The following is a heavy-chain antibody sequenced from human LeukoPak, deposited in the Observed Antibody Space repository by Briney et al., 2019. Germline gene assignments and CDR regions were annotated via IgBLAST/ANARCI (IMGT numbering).Heavy chain of an antibody. J-gene: IGHJ4*02. CDR3: AKPTYYYGSGSYYPFDY. D-gene: IGHD3-10*01. CDR1: RFTFSSYG. Sequence: GRSLRLSCAASRFTFSSYGMHWVRQAPGKGLEWVAVISYDGSNKYYADSVKGRFTISRDNSKNTLYLQMNSLRAKDTAVYYCAKPTYYYGSGSYYPFDYWGQGTLVTVSS. CDR2: ISYDGSNK. V-gene: IGHV3-30*18.